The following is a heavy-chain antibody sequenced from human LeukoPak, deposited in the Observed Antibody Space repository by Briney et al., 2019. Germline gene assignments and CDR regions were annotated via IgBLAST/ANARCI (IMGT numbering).Heavy chain of an antibody. J-gene: IGHJ4*02. D-gene: IGHD1-26*01. CDR2: ISGNGGST. V-gene: IGHV3-64*02. Sequence: GGSLRLSCAASGFTFSDYSMHWVSQAPGKGLECVSAISGNGGSTYYADSVTGRFTISRDNSKNTLYLQMGSLRAEDMAVYYCARDAWLVGATNLYYFDHWGQGTPVTVSS. CDR1: GFTFSDYS. CDR3: ARDAWLVGATNLYYFDH.